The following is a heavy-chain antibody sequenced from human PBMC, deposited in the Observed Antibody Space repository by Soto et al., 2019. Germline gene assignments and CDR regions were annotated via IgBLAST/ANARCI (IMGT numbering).Heavy chain of an antibody. CDR2: IIPIFGTA. V-gene: IGHV1-69*13. CDR1: GGTFNSYA. D-gene: IGHD1-26*01. CDR3: ARDSGSYYYYYGMDV. Sequence: SVKVSCKASGGTFNSYAISWVRQAPGQGLEWMGGIIPIFGTANYAQKFQGRVTITADESTSTAYMELSSLRSEDTAVYYCARDSGSYYYYYGMDVWGQGPTVTVSS. J-gene: IGHJ6*02.